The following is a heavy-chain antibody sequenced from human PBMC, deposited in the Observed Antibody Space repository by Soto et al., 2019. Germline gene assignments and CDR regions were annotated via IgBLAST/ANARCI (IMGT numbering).Heavy chain of an antibody. CDR1: GFPFKNFA. CDR3: AKDAVAYNGEWDWFDL. V-gene: IGHV3-23*01. Sequence: GGSLRLSCAASGFPFKNFAVSWVRPAPGKGMEWVSAIGGSGSSANYADSVKGRFTVSRDDSKSTLYLQMSGLRVDDTALYYCAKDAVAYNGEWDWFDLWGQGTLVTVSS. CDR2: IGGSGSSA. D-gene: IGHD3-10*01. J-gene: IGHJ5*02.